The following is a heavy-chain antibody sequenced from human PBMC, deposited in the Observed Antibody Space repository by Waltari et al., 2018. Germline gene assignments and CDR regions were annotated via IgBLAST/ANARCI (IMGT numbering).Heavy chain of an antibody. Sequence: QVQLVESGGGVVQPGGSLRLSCAASGFTFGSSGMNWVRQAPGKGLEWMEFIRYDGINKYYADSVKGRFTISRDNSKNTLYRQMKSLRADDTAVYYCANTKTTSDAFDIWGQGTVVTVSS. CDR2: IRYDGINK. D-gene: IGHD2-8*01. V-gene: IGHV3-30*02. J-gene: IGHJ3*02. CDR1: GFTFGSSG. CDR3: ANTKTTSDAFDI.